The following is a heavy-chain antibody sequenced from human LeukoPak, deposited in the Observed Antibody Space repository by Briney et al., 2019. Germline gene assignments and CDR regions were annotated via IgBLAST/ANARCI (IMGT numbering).Heavy chain of an antibody. J-gene: IGHJ5*02. D-gene: IGHD6-19*01. Sequence: ASVTVSCKASGYTFTSYGISWVRQAPGQGLEWMGWISAYNGNTNYAQKLQGRVTMTTDTSTSTAYMELRSLRSDDTAVYYCARGSSGWQRPNWFDPWGQGTLVTVSS. CDR3: ARGSSGWQRPNWFDP. CDR1: GYTFTSYG. V-gene: IGHV1-18*01. CDR2: ISAYNGNT.